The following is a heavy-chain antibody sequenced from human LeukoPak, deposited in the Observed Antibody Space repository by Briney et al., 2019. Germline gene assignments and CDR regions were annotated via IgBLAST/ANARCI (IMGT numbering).Heavy chain of an antibody. CDR1: GFTFDDYA. V-gene: IGHV3-9*01. CDR2: INWNGNNI. Sequence: PGGSLRLSCAASGFTFDDYAMHWVRQAPGKGLEWVSGINWNGNNIGYVDSVKGRFTISRDNAKNSLYLQMNSVRPEDTAIYYCAREGYYGSGSPPSLYFDYWGQGTLVTVSS. D-gene: IGHD3-10*01. CDR3: AREGYYGSGSPPSLYFDY. J-gene: IGHJ4*02.